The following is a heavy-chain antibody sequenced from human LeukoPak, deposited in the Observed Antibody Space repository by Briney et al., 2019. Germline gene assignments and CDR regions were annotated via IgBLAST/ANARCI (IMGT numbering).Heavy chain of an antibody. J-gene: IGHJ5*02. CDR2: ISAYNGNT. Sequence: ASVKVSCKASGYTFTSYGISWVRQAPGQGLEWMGWISAYNGNTNYAQKLQRRVTITTDTSTSTAYMELRSLRSDDTAVYYCARDAPGLLWFGEPQGWFDPWGQGTLVTVSS. CDR1: GYTFTSYG. V-gene: IGHV1-18*01. CDR3: ARDAPGLLWFGEPQGWFDP. D-gene: IGHD3-10*01.